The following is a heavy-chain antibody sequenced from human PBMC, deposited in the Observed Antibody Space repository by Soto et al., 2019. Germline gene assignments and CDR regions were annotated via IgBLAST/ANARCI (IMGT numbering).Heavy chain of an antibody. CDR1: GFTFSSYS. D-gene: IGHD2-15*01. V-gene: IGHV3-48*02. Sequence: GGSLRLSCAASGFTFSSYSMNWVRQAPGKGLEWVSYISSSSSTIYYADSVKGRFTISSDNAKNSLYLQMNSLRDEDTAVYYCARDCSGGSCYYGMDVWGQGTTVTVSS. CDR3: ARDCSGGSCYYGMDV. CDR2: ISSSSSTI. J-gene: IGHJ6*02.